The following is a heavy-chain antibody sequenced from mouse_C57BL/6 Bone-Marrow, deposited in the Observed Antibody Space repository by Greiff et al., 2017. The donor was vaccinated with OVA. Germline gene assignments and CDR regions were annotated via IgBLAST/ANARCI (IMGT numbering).Heavy chain of an antibody. Sequence: EVQLQESGPGLVKPSQSLSLTCSVTGYSITSGYYWNWIRQFPGNKLEWMGYISYDGSNNYKPSLKNRISITRDTSKNQFFLKLNSVTTEDTATYYCAPAYYSNPYYFDYWGQGTTLTVSS. J-gene: IGHJ2*01. CDR3: APAYYSNPYYFDY. CDR2: ISYDGSN. CDR1: GYSITSGYY. V-gene: IGHV3-6*01. D-gene: IGHD2-5*01.